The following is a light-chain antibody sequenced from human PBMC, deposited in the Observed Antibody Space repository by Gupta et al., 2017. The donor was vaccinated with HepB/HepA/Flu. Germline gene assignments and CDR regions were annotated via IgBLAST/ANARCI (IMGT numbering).Light chain of an antibody. CDR2: TAS. V-gene: IGKV1-39*01. Sequence: DIQMTHSPSSLSASVGDRVTITCRASQSIRNYLNWYQQKPGKAPKLLIYTASSLQSGVPTRFSGSGSGTDFTLTISSLQPEDFASYCCQQSDSFPFTFGQGTKLEIK. CDR3: QQSDSFPFT. J-gene: IGKJ2*01. CDR1: QSIRNY.